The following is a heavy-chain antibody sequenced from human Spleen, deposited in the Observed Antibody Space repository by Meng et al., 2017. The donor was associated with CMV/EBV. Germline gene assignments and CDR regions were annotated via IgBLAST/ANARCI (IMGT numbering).Heavy chain of an antibody. CDR3: ARDLRLWFGEFYVNRFDP. J-gene: IGHJ5*02. CDR2: IYTSGST. CDR1: GGSISSYY. D-gene: IGHD3-10*01. Sequence: QVQLQLWVAGLLKLSEPLPPTCTVSGGSISSYYWSWIRQPAGKGLEWIGRIYTSGSTNYNPSLKSRVTMSVDTSKNQFSLKLSSVTAADTAVYYCARDLRLWFGEFYVNRFDPWGQGTLVTVSS. V-gene: IGHV4-4*07.